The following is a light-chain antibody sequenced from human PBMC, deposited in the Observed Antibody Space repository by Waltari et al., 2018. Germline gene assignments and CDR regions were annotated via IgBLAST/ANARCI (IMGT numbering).Light chain of an antibody. V-gene: IGLV2-23*02. J-gene: IGLJ1*01. CDR3: CSYAGSSTPGV. CDR2: EVS. Sequence: QSALTQPASVSGSPGQSITISCTGDSSDVDTYNLVSWYQQHPGKAPKLIIYEVSKRPSGVSDRFSATKSSNTASLTISGLQVEDEANYYCCSYAGSSTPGVFGTGTKVTVL. CDR1: SSDVDTYNL.